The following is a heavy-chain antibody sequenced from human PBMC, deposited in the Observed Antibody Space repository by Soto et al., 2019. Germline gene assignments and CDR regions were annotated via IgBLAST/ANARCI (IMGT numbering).Heavy chain of an antibody. CDR3: AKGRGGSGSLTPRVDF. Sequence: EVQLLASGGGLVQPGGSLRLSCAASGFIFNNYAMTWVRQAPGKGLEWVSAISGGGDTTSYADSVKGRFTVSRDGSKNTLYLQMSSLRAEDTALYYCAKGRGGSGSLTPRVDFWGQGTLVTVSS. CDR1: GFIFNNYA. D-gene: IGHD3-10*01. CDR2: ISGGGDTT. J-gene: IGHJ4*02. V-gene: IGHV3-23*01.